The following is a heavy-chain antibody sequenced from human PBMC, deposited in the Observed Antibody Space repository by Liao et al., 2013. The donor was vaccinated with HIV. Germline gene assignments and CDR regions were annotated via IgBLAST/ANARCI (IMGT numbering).Heavy chain of an antibody. CDR3: ARQLTIFGVVYFDY. J-gene: IGHJ4*02. CDR2: IYYSGST. Sequence: QLQLQESGPGLVKPSETLSLTCTVSGASINTNNYYWAWIRQPPGKRLEWIGSIYYSGSTYYNPSLVSRITMSIDTSKNQFSLRLSSVTAADTAVYYCARQLTIFGVVYFDYWGQGTLVTVSS. D-gene: IGHD3-3*01. V-gene: IGHV4-39*07. CDR1: GASINTNNYY.